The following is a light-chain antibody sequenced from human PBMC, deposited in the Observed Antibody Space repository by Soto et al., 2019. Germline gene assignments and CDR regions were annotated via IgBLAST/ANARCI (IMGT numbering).Light chain of an antibody. Sequence: DIVLTQSPATLSLSPGERGTLSCRASQPLSRNFLAWYQQNPGQPPRLLIYDSSTRATGFPDRFSGSGSGTDFTLTITRLAREDFAVYYCQQYGNSPTTFGQGTKVDIK. CDR2: DSS. CDR3: QQYGNSPTT. J-gene: IGKJ1*01. CDR1: QPLSRNF. V-gene: IGKV3-20*01.